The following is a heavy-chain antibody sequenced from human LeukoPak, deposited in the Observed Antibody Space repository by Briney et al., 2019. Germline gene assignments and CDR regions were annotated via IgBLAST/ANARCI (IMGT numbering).Heavy chain of an antibody. Sequence: GGSLRLSCAASGFTFSSYGMHWVRQAPGKGLEWVAVISYDGSNKYYADSVKGRFTISRDNSKNTLYLQMNSLRAEDTAVYYCAKTQQWLVPFGMDVWGQGTTVTVSS. CDR2: ISYDGSNK. V-gene: IGHV3-30*18. D-gene: IGHD6-19*01. J-gene: IGHJ6*02. CDR1: GFTFSSYG. CDR3: AKTQQWLVPFGMDV.